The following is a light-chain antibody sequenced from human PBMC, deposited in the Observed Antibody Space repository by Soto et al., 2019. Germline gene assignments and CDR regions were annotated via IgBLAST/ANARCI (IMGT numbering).Light chain of an antibody. CDR1: QTVGRNY. V-gene: IGKV3-20*01. CDR2: GAS. CDR3: QQYASSPLT. Sequence: EIVLTQSPGSLSLSPGERATLSCRASQTVGRNYLAWYQQKLGQTPRLLIHGASNRATGIPDRISGSGSGTDFTLIISRLEPEDFAVYYCQQYASSPLTFGGGTTVEIK. J-gene: IGKJ4*01.